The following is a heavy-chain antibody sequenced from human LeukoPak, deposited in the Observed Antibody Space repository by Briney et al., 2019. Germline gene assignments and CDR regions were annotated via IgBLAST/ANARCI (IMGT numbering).Heavy chain of an antibody. J-gene: IGHJ4*02. V-gene: IGHV1-2*02. Sequence: ASVKVSYKASGYTFTSYGISWVRQAPGQGLEWMGWINPNSGGTKYAQKFQGRVTMTRDTSISTAYVELTSLRSDDTAVYYCARGRRIIVGATNAGDFFDYWGQGPLVTVSS. D-gene: IGHD1-26*01. CDR3: ARGRRIIVGATNAGDFFDY. CDR1: GYTFTSYG. CDR2: INPNSGGT.